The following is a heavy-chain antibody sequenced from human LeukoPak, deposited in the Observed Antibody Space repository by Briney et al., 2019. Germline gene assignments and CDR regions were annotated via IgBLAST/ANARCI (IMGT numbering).Heavy chain of an antibody. CDR3: AQRPVAHDY. J-gene: IGHJ4*02. CDR2: ISGSGGST. V-gene: IGHV3-23*01. CDR1: GFTCSNYA. Sequence: GGSLRFSGAASGFTCSNYAMSWVRHAPGNGLEWVSAISGSGGSTYYADSVKGRFTISRDNSKNTLYLQMNSLRAEDTAVYYCAQRPVAHDYWGQGTLVTVSS. D-gene: IGHD2-21*01.